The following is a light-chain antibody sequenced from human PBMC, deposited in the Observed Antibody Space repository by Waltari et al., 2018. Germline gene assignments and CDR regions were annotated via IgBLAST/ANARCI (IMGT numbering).Light chain of an antibody. CDR1: QGISSS. J-gene: IGKJ5*01. V-gene: IGKV1-NL1*01. CDR2: GAS. CDR3: QQYFGIPST. Sequence: DIQMTQSPSSLPASLGDRVTITCRASQGISSSLAWYQKKVGEAPKLLLYGASRLESGVPSRVSGSGSGTVYTLTISSLQPEDFATYYCQQYFGIPSTFDQGTRLE.